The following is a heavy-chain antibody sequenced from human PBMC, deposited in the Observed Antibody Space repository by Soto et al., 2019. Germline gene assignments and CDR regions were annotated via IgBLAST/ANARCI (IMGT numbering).Heavy chain of an antibody. J-gene: IGHJ4*02. CDR1: GFTFRGYATFSSYA. CDR3: AKDPGLWGTAVLGVFDY. V-gene: IGHV3-23*01. D-gene: IGHD6-19*01. CDR2: ISGSSGNT. Sequence: GGSLRLSCAASGFTFRGYATFSSYAMSWVRQAPGKGLEWVSAISGSSGNTYYADSVKGRFTISRDNSKNTLYLQMNSLRADDTAVYYCAKDPGLWGTAVLGVFDYWGQGTLVTVSS.